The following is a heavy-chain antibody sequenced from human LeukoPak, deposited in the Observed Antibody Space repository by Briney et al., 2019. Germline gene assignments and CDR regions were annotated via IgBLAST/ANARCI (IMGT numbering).Heavy chain of an antibody. CDR1: GFTFSSYG. J-gene: IGHJ5*02. D-gene: IGHD3-10*01. V-gene: IGHV3-33*01. CDR2: IWYDGSNK. CDR3: ARDQASITMVRGVNWFDP. Sequence: GGSLRLSCAASGFTFSSYGMHWVRQAPGKGLEWVAVIWYDGSNKYYADSVKGRFTISRDNSKNTLYLQMNSLRAEGTAVYYCARDQASITMVRGVNWFDPWGQGTLVTVSS.